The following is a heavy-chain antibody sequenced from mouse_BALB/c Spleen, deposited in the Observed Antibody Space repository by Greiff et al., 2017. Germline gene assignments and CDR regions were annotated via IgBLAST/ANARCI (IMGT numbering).Heavy chain of an antibody. J-gene: IGHJ4*01. CDR2: ISYSGST. D-gene: IGHD2-14*01. Sequence: VQLQQSGPSLVKPSQTLSLTCSVTGDSITSGYWNWIRKFPGNKLEYMGYISYSGSTYYNPSLKSRISITRDTSKNQYYLQLNSVTTEDTATYHCARAERYDDYAMDYWGQGTSVTVSS. CDR1: GDSITSGY. V-gene: IGHV3-8*02. CDR3: ARAERYDDYAMDY.